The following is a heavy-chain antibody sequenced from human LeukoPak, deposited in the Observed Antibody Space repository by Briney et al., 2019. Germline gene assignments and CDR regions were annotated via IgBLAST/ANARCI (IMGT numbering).Heavy chain of an antibody. V-gene: IGHV1-69*13. J-gene: IGHJ4*02. D-gene: IGHD3-10*01. CDR1: GGTFSSYA. CDR2: IIPIFGTA. CDR3: ARDARITTVRGVSYFDY. Sequence: SVKVSCKASGGTFSSYAISWLRQAPAQGLEWMGGIIPIFGTANYAQKFQGRVTITADESTSTAYMELSSLRSEDTAVYYGARDARITTVRGVSYFDYWGQGTLVTVS.